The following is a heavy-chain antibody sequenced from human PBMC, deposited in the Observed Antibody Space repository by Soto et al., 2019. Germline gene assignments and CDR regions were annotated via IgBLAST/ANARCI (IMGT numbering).Heavy chain of an antibody. Sequence: SETLSLTCAVSGGSISSGGYSWSWIRQPPGKGLAWVGYIYHSGSTYYNPSLKSRVTISVDRSKNQFSLKLSSVTAADTAVYYCARVYCSGGSCYSLSSNYFDCWSQGTLVTVSS. CDR3: ARVYCSGGSCYSLSSNYFDC. V-gene: IGHV4-30-2*01. CDR2: IYHSGST. J-gene: IGHJ4*02. CDR1: GGSISSGGYS. D-gene: IGHD2-15*01.